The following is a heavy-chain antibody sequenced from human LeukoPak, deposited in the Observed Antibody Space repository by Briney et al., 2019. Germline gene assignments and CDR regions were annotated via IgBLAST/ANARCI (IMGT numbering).Heavy chain of an antibody. CDR2: INPSDGDT. V-gene: IGHV1-46*01. CDR3: ARDQGRAADYVWGSYFDY. CDR1: RYSFTSYY. D-gene: IGHD3-16*01. Sequence: ASVKVSYKASRYSFTSYYIHWVRQAPGQGLEWMGIINPSDGDTLYAQMFKGRVTLTRDTSTSTVYMELSSLKSEDTAVYFCARDQGRAADYVWGSYFDYWGQGALVTVSS. J-gene: IGHJ4*02.